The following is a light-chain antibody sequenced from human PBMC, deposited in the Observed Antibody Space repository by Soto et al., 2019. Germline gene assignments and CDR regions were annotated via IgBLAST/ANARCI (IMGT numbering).Light chain of an antibody. V-gene: IGLV3-21*02. Sequence: QPAKITCGENNIGSKSVHWYQQKPGQAPVLVVYDDRNPPPGIPERFYASNYGNTATLTISRVEVGDDDEYYCQVWDSNSYHYVLGTGGKGTVL. CDR3: QVWDSNSYHYV. CDR2: DDR. CDR1: NIGSKS. J-gene: IGLJ1*01.